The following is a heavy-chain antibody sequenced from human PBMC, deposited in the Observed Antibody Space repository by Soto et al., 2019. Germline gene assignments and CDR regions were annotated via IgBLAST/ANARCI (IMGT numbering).Heavy chain of an antibody. J-gene: IGHJ6*02. V-gene: IGHV3-21*01. D-gene: IGHD6-6*01. CDR2: ISSSSSYI. CDR1: GFTFSSYS. Sequence: LRLSCADSGFTFSSYSMNWVRQAPGKGLEWVSSISSSSSYIYYADSAKGRFTISRDNAKNSLYLQMNSLRAEDTAVYYCARDLYSSSSVSGQPRYYYYGMDVWGQGTTVTVSS. CDR3: ARDLYSSSSVSGQPRYYYYGMDV.